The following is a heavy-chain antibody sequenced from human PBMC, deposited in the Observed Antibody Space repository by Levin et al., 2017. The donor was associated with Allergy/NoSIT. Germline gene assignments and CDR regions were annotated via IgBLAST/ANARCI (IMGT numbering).Heavy chain of an antibody. J-gene: IGHJ4*02. CDR1: GFSFSTNG. V-gene: IGHV3-30*18. CDR2: ISNDGSNR. CDR3: AKRRGYDSDYFES. Sequence: GGSLRLSCAASGFSFSTNGMHWVRQAPGKGLEWVAVISNDGSNRYYGDSVKGRFTISRDNSENTLYLQMNSLRAEDTAVYYCAKRRGYDSDYFESWGQGTLVTVSS. D-gene: IGHD3-22*01.